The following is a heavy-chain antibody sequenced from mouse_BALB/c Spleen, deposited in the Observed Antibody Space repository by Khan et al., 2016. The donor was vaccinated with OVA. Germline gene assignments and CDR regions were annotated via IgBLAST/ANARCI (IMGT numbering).Heavy chain of an antibody. J-gene: IGHJ4*01. D-gene: IGHD1-1*01. V-gene: IGHV3-2*02. CDR1: GYSITSNYA. Sequence: EVQLVESGPGQVKPSQSLSLTCTVTGYSITSNYAWNWIRQFPGNKLEWMGYISYSGSTSYNPSLKSRISITRDTSKNQFFLQLNSVTTEDTATYYCARKNDYGYAVDYWGQGTSVTVSS. CDR3: ARKNDYGYAVDY. CDR2: ISYSGST.